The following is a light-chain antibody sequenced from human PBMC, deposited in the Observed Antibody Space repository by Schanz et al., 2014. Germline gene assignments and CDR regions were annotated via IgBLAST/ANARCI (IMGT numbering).Light chain of an antibody. Sequence: QSALTQPASVSGSPGQSITISCTGTSSDVGSYNLVSWYQQHPGKAPKLMIYDVSKRPSGVPDRFSGSKSGNTASLTISGLQAEDEADYYCSSFGGSNNPPWVFGGGTKLTVL. V-gene: IGLV2-14*02. CDR3: SSFGGSNNPPWV. CDR1: SSDVGSYNL. CDR2: DVS. J-gene: IGLJ3*02.